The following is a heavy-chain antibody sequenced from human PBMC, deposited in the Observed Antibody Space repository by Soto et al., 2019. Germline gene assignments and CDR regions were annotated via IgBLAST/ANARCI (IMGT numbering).Heavy chain of an antibody. CDR1: GFTFSSYG. Sequence: QVQLVESGGGVVQPGRSLRLSCAASGFTFSSYGMHWFRQAPGKGLEWVAVISYDGSNKYYADSVKGRFTSSRDNSKNTLYLQMNSLIAEDTAVYYCAKDPAAAGNYYGMDVWGQGTTVTVSS. CDR3: AKDPAAAGNYYGMDV. D-gene: IGHD6-13*01. V-gene: IGHV3-30*18. CDR2: ISYDGSNK. J-gene: IGHJ6*02.